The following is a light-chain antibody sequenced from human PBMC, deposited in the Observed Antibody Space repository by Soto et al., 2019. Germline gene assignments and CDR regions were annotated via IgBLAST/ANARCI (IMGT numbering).Light chain of an antibody. J-gene: IGLJ2*01. Sequence: NFMLTQPRSVSGSPGKTVTISCTRSSGSIADNSVQWHQQRPGSAPTTVIYKDDERPPGVPDRFSGSIDRSSNSASLTISGLKYEDEADYFCQSYNSISFVVFGGGTKLTVL. CDR2: KDD. CDR1: SGSIADNS. CDR3: QSYNSISFVV. V-gene: IGLV6-57*04.